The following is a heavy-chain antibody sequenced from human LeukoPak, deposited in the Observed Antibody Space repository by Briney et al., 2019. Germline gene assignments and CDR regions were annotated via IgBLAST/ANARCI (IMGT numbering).Heavy chain of an antibody. J-gene: IGHJ3*02. Sequence: SETLSLTCTVSGGSISSYYWSWIRQPPGKGLEWIGYIYYSGSTYNNPSLKSRVTISVDTSKNLFSLRLTSVTAADTAVYYCARDSSVVTSSDAFDIWGPGTMVTVSS. V-gene: IGHV4-59*12. D-gene: IGHD2-21*02. CDR1: GGSISSYY. CDR2: IYYSGST. CDR3: ARDSSVVTSSDAFDI.